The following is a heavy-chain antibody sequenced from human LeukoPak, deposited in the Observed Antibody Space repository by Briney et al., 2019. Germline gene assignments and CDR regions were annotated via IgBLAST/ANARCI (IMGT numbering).Heavy chain of an antibody. CDR2: IYPGDSDT. Sequence: GESLQISCQGSGSTFTSYWIGWVRQLRGKGLEWMGIIYPGDSDTRYSPSFEGQVTISVDKSISTAYLQWSSLKASDTAMYYCARQGDYYMDVWAKGTTVTVSS. D-gene: IGHD3-16*01. CDR3: ARQGDYYMDV. CDR1: GSTFTSYW. V-gene: IGHV5-51*01. J-gene: IGHJ6*03.